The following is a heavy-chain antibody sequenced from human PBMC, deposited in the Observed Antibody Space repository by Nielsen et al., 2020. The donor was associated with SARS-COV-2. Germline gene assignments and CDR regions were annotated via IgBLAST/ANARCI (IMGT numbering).Heavy chain of an antibody. V-gene: IGHV3-30*04. CDR3: ARDRVPGYYGSGSYENWFDP. CDR1: GFTFSSYA. J-gene: IGHJ5*02. D-gene: IGHD3-10*01. CDR2: ISYDGSNK. Sequence: GESLKISCAASGFTFSSYAMSWVRQAPGKGLEWVAVISYDGSNKYYADSVKGRFTISRDNSKNTLYLQMNSLRAEDTAVYYCARDRVPGYYGSGSYENWFDPWGQGTLVTVSS.